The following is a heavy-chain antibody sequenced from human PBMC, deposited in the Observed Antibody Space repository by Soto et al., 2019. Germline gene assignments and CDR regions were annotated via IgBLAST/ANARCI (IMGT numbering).Heavy chain of an antibody. CDR2: ISSSSSYI. J-gene: IGHJ6*02. Sequence: EVQLVESGGGLVKPGGSLRLSCAASGFTFSSYSMNWVRQAPGKGLEWVSSISSSSSYIYYADSVKGRFTISRDNAKNSLYLQMNSLRAEDTAVYYCARAPHDADYYYGMDVWGQGTTVTVSS. CDR1: GFTFSSYS. CDR3: ARAPHDADYYYGMDV. D-gene: IGHD1-1*01. V-gene: IGHV3-21*01.